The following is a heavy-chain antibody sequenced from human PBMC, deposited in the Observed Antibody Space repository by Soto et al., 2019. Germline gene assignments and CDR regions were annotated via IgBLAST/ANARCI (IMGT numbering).Heavy chain of an antibody. J-gene: IGHJ6*03. CDR3: ARGVTGNLKRRYYYYYYMDV. CDR1: GYTFTGSY. CDR2: INPNSGGT. Sequence: ASVKVSCKASGYTFTGSYMHWVRQAPGQGLEWMGWINPNSGGTNYAQKFQGWVTMTRDTSISTAYMELSRLRSDDTAVYYCARGVTGNLKRRYYYYYYMDVWGKGTTVTVSS. V-gene: IGHV1-2*04. D-gene: IGHD1-20*01.